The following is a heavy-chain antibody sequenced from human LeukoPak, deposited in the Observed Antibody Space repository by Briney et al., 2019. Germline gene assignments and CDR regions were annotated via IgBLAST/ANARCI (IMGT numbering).Heavy chain of an antibody. J-gene: IGHJ3*02. D-gene: IGHD6-19*01. CDR3: ASFSIAVAGTRGAFDI. V-gene: IGHV3-64*01. CDR2: ISSNGGST. CDR1: GFTFSSYA. Sequence: GGSLRLSCAASGFTFSSYAMHWVRQAPGKGLEYVSAISSNGGSTYYANSVKGRFAISRDNSKNTLYLQMGSLRAEDMAVYYCASFSIAVAGTRGAFDIWGQGTMVTVSS.